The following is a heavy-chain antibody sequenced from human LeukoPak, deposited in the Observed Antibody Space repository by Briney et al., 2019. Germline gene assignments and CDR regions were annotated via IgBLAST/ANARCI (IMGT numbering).Heavy chain of an antibody. CDR3: AKASRSQWFGEDRNGFDP. Sequence: GGSLRLSCAPSGFTFSSYAMSWVRHAPGRGRGWVSSIRGSGGSTYYADSVKGRFTISRDNSKNTLYLQMNSLRAEDTAVYYCAKASRSQWFGEDRNGFDPWGQGTLVTVSS. CDR1: GFTFSSYA. V-gene: IGHV3-23*01. J-gene: IGHJ5*02. CDR2: IRGSGGST. D-gene: IGHD3-10*01.